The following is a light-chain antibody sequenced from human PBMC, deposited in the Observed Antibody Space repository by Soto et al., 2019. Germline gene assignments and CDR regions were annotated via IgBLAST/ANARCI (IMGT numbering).Light chain of an antibody. Sequence: SYVLTQPPSLTVAPGQTARVACKSDSPGINGVYWYQQKPSQAPVLVVSDESDRPSGSPERFSAYKSGNTATRTISRVEAGDEADYYCQVWDSMSDHSVVFGGGTKLTVL. V-gene: IGLV3-21*02. J-gene: IGLJ2*01. CDR1: SPGING. CDR3: QVWDSMSDHSVV. CDR2: DES.